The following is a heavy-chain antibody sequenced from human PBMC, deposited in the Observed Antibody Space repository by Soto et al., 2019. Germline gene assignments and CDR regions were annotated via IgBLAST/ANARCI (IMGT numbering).Heavy chain of an antibody. CDR1: GFTFSNTA. Sequence: PGGSLRLSCAASGFTFSNTAMHWVRQAPGKGLEWVAVIWYGGSNKYYRDSVKGRFTISRDNSKNILYLQMNSLVDEDTAVYYCARDLTSYGSGNATIDYWGQGTLVTVSS. CDR3: ARDLTSYGSGNATIDY. D-gene: IGHD3-10*01. CDR2: IWYGGSNK. J-gene: IGHJ4*02. V-gene: IGHV3-33*01.